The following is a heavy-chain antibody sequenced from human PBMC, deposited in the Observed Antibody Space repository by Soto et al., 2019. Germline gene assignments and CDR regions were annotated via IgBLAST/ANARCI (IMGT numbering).Heavy chain of an antibody. Sequence: ASVKVSCKASGYTFTGYYMHWVRQAPGQGLEWMGWINPNSGGTNYAQKFQGRVTMTRDTSISTAYMELSRLRSDDTAVYYCARDLGRFVVVVAAHDPVVPPIYGMDVWGQGTTVTVSS. J-gene: IGHJ6*02. CDR3: ARDLGRFVVVVAAHDPVVPPIYGMDV. CDR1: GYTFTGYY. CDR2: INPNSGGT. V-gene: IGHV1-2*02. D-gene: IGHD2-15*01.